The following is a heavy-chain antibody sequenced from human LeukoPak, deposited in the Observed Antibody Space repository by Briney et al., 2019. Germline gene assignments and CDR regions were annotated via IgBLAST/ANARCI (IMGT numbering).Heavy chain of an antibody. D-gene: IGHD3-10*01. CDR2: IYYSGST. Sequence: SETLSLTRTVSGGSISSYYWSWIRQPPGKGLEWIGYIYYSGSTNYNPSLKSRVTISVDTSKNQFSLKLSSVTAADTAVYYCARGHMVRGVIQDYYFDYWGQGTLVTVSS. J-gene: IGHJ4*02. CDR1: GGSISSYY. V-gene: IGHV4-59*01. CDR3: ARGHMVRGVIQDYYFDY.